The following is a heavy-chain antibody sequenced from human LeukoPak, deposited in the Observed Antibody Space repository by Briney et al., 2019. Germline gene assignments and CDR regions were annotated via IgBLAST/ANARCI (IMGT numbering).Heavy chain of an antibody. V-gene: IGHV3-23*01. D-gene: IGHD6-13*01. Sequence: GGSLRLSCAASGFTFSSYAMSWVRQAPGKGLEWVSAISGSGGSTYYADSVKGRFTISRDNSKNTLYLQMNSLRAEDTAVYYCAKDRPIAAAGGEQIDYWGQGTLVTVSS. J-gene: IGHJ4*02. CDR1: GFTFSSYA. CDR3: AKDRPIAAAGGEQIDY. CDR2: ISGSGGST.